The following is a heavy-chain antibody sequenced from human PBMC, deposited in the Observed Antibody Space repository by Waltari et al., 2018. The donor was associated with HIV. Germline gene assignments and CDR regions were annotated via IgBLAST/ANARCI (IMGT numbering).Heavy chain of an antibody. D-gene: IGHD5-18*01. J-gene: IGHJ4*02. Sequence: QVQLQESGPGLVKPSETLSLTCTVSGRSVSSGRYYWSWIRQPPGKGLEWIGYIYYSGSTNYNPSLKSRVTISVDTSQNQFSLKLSSVTAADTAVYYCARGPRSGYTYGWGQGTLVTVSS. V-gene: IGHV4-61*01. CDR1: GRSVSSGRYY. CDR2: IYYSGST. CDR3: ARGPRSGYTYG.